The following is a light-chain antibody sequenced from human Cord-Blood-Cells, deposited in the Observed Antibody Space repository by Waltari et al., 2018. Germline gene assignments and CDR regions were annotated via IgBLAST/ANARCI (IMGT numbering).Light chain of an antibody. CDR2: AAS. CDR3: QQSYSTPIT. V-gene: IGKV1-39*01. CDR1: QSISSY. Sequence: DIQSTQPPPSLSASVGDRVTLTCRASQSISSYLKWYQQKPGKAPKLLIYAASSLQSGVPSSFSGSGSGTDFTLTISSLQPEDFATYYCQQSYSTPITCGQGTRLEIK. J-gene: IGKJ5*01.